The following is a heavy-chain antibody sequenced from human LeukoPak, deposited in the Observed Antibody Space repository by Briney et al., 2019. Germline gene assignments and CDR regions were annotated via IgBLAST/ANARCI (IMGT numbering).Heavy chain of an antibody. CDR1: GGTFSSYA. J-gene: IGHJ4*02. Sequence: GASVKVSCKASGGTFSSYAISWVRQAPGQGLEWMGGIIPIFGTANYAQKFQGRVTIIADESTSTAYMELRSLRSDDTAVYYCARVGDYGDLWDYWGQGTLVTVSS. D-gene: IGHD4-17*01. V-gene: IGHV1-69*13. CDR3: ARVGDYGDLWDY. CDR2: IIPIFGTA.